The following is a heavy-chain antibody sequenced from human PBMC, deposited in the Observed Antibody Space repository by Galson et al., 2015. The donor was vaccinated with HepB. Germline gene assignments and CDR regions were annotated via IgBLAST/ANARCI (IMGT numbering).Heavy chain of an antibody. D-gene: IGHD2-2*01. J-gene: IGHJ5*02. Sequence: SLRLSCAASGFTFSSYSMNWVRQAPGKGLEWVSSISSSSSYIYYADSVKGRFTISRDNAKNSLYLQMNSLRAEDTAVYYCARDGPPLPDIVVVPAAPAGYWFDPWGQGTLVTVSS. CDR2: ISSSSSYI. CDR1: GFTFSSYS. V-gene: IGHV3-21*01. CDR3: ARDGPPLPDIVVVPAAPAGYWFDP.